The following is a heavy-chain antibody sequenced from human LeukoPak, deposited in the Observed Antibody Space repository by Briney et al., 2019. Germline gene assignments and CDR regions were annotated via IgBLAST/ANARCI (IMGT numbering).Heavy chain of an antibody. V-gene: IGHV1-2*02. CDR1: GYTFTDYY. Sequence: ASVKVSCRASGYTFTDYYMHWVRQAPGQGLEWMGWINPNSGDTDYAQNFQGRVIMTRDTSISTAYMEMSRLTSEDTAVYYCARTHGPVDYWGQGTLVTVSS. CDR3: ARTHGPVDY. J-gene: IGHJ4*02. CDR2: INPNSGDT.